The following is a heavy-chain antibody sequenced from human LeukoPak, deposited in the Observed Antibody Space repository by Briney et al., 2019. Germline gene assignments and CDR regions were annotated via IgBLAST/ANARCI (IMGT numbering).Heavy chain of an antibody. D-gene: IGHD3-10*01. CDR1: GFSTTSYW. CDR2: IKQDGSEK. CDR3: ARRFGYYGSGSHYNFDY. V-gene: IGHV3-7*01. J-gene: IGHJ4*02. Sequence: GGSLRLSCTASGFSTTSYWMSWVRQAPGKGLEWVANIKQDGSEKYYVDSVKGQFTISRDNAKNSLYLQMNSLRADDTAVYYCARRFGYYGSGSHYNFDYWGQGTLVTVSS.